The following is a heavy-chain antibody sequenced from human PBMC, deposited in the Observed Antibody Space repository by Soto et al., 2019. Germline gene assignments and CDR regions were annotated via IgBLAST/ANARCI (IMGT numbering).Heavy chain of an antibody. Sequence: SETLSLTCAVSGGSISSGGYSWSWIRQPPGKGLEWIGYIYHSGSTYYNPSLKSRVTISVDRSKNQFSLKLSSVTAADTAVYYCARNRRYRGSGWFDPWGQGTLVTVSS. CDR3: ARNRRYRGSGWFDP. CDR1: GGSISSGGYS. J-gene: IGHJ5*02. CDR2: IYHSGST. D-gene: IGHD3-10*01. V-gene: IGHV4-30-2*01.